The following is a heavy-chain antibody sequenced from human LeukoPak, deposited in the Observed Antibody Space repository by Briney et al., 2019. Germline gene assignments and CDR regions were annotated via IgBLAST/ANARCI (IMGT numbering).Heavy chain of an antibody. V-gene: IGHV4-4*07. J-gene: IGHJ5*02. CDR2: IYTSGST. CDR1: GGSISSHY. Sequence: SETLSLTCTVSGGSISSHYWSWIRQSAGKGPEWIGRIYTSGSTNHNPSLKSRVTMSVDTSKNQFSLKLSSVTAADTAVYYCARDPRLILTGYSSWFDPWGQGNLVTVSS. CDR3: ARDPRLILTGYSSWFDP. D-gene: IGHD3-9*01.